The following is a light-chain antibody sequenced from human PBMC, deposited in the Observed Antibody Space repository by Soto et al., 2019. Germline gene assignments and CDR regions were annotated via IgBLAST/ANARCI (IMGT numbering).Light chain of an antibody. CDR1: QSVAKNY. CDR3: HQYADYPQT. V-gene: IGKV3-20*01. Sequence: EIVLTQSPGTLSLSQGERATLSCRASQSVAKNYLAWYQQEPGQAPRLLIYGPSSRATGIPDRFSGSGSGTDFTLTISRLEPEDFAVYYCHQYADYPQTFGQGTKVEIK. CDR2: GPS. J-gene: IGKJ1*01.